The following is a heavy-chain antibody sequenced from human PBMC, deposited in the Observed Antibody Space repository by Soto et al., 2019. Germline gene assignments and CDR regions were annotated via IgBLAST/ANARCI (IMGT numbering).Heavy chain of an antibody. CDR3: ARDNRGAYYGSGSAPYNWFDP. CDR2: ISAYNGNT. Sequence: ASVKVSCKASGYTFTSYGISWVRQAPGQGLEWMGWISAYNGNTNYAQKLQGRVTMTTDTSTSTAYMELRSLRSDDTAVYYCARDNRGAYYGSGSAPYNWFDPWGQGTLVTVSS. CDR1: GYTFTSYG. V-gene: IGHV1-18*01. D-gene: IGHD3-10*01. J-gene: IGHJ5*02.